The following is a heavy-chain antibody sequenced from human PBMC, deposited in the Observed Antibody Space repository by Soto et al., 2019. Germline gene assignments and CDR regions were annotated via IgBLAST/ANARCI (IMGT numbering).Heavy chain of an antibody. J-gene: IGHJ4*02. V-gene: IGHV1-69*02. CDR3: AKPRGYYDSSGYPTPDY. CDR2: IIPILGIA. Sequence: GASVKVSCKASGGTFSSYTISWVRQAPGQGLEWMGRIIPILGIANYAQKFQGRVTITADKSTSTAYMELSSLRSEDTAVYYCAKPRGYYDSSGYPTPDYWGQGTLVTVSS. CDR1: GGTFSSYT. D-gene: IGHD3-22*01.